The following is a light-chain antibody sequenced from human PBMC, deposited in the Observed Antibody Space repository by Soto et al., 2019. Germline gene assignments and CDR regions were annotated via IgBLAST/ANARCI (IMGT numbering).Light chain of an antibody. J-gene: IGLJ3*02. V-gene: IGLV1-40*01. CDR1: SSNIGARYD. CDR3: QSYDISLSGWV. Sequence: QSVLTQPPSVSGAPGQTVTISCTGSSSNIGARYDVHWYRQLPGTAPKLLIYRDSNRPSGVPDRFSGSKSGTSASLAITGVQGEDEGYYYCQSYDISLSGWVFGGGTKLTVL. CDR2: RDS.